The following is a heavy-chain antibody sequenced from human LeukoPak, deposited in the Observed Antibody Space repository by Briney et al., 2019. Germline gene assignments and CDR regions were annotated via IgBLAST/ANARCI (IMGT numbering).Heavy chain of an antibody. CDR3: AKDGASNYDILTGYYIRAGYFQH. J-gene: IGHJ1*01. D-gene: IGHD3-9*01. V-gene: IGHV3-23*01. CDR2: ISGSGDST. Sequence: QPGGSLRLSCAASGFTFSSYAMSWVRQAPGKGLEWVSVISGSGDSTYYADSVKGRFTISRDNSKNTLYLQMNSLRAEDTAVYYCAKDGASNYDILTGYYIRAGYFQHWGQGTLVTVSS. CDR1: GFTFSSYA.